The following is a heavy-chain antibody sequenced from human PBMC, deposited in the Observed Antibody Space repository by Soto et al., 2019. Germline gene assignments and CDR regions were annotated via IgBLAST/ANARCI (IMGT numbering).Heavy chain of an antibody. V-gene: IGHV1-69*06. J-gene: IGHJ4*02. CDR3: ATADPGSGDDSSSWYYFDY. Sequence: QVQLVQSGAELKKPGSSVKVSCKASGGTFSTHGISWVRQAPGEGLEWMGGIIPIFRTPHHANKFQGRVTIIAEKSTNTAYMELTSLRSEDTAVYYCATADPGSGDDSSSWYYFDYWGQGTLVTVSS. CDR2: IIPIFRTP. D-gene: IGHD6-13*01. CDR1: GGTFSTHG.